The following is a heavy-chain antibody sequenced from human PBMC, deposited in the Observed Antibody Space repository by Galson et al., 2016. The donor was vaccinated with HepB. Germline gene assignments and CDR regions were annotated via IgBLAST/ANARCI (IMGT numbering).Heavy chain of an antibody. D-gene: IGHD3-3*01. Sequence: SVKVSCKASGYTFTSYGITWVRQAPGQGLEWMGWISPYIRNTNYEQKLQGRVTMTTDTSTSTAYMELRSLRSDDTAVYYCARYRPPYHDFWSGSSGYFDLWGRGTLVTVSS. CDR1: GYTFTSYG. J-gene: IGHJ2*01. CDR2: ISPYIRNT. CDR3: ARYRPPYHDFWSGSSGYFDL. V-gene: IGHV1-18*01.